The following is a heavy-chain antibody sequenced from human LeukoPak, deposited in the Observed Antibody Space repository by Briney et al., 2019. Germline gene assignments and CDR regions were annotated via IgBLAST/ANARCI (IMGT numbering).Heavy chain of an antibody. CDR3: AKGDRVGTTANFDY. D-gene: IGHD1-26*01. CDR2: VSGSGVTT. V-gene: IGHV3-23*01. CDR1: GFTFSSYA. J-gene: IGHJ4*02. Sequence: GGSLRLSCAASGFTFSSYAMTWVRQAPGKGLQWISSVSGSGVTTYYADSVKGRFTISRDNSENTLYLQMNSLRAEDTALYYCAKGDRVGTTANFDYWGQGTLVTVSS.